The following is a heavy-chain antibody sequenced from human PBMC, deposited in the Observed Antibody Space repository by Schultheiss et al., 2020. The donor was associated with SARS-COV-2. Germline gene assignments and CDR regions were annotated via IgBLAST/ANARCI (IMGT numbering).Heavy chain of an antibody. CDR1: GFPFSSNG. J-gene: IGHJ6*03. V-gene: IGHV3-48*01. CDR3: TRDNRLLGVDQYYMDV. Sequence: GGSLRLSCAASGFPFSSNGMNWVRQAPGKGLEWVSYISRSSTTISYADSVKGRFTISRDNARNSLFLQMNSLTAEDTAVYYCTRDNRLLGVDQYYMDVWGKGTTVTVSS. D-gene: IGHD3-3*01. CDR2: ISRSSTTI.